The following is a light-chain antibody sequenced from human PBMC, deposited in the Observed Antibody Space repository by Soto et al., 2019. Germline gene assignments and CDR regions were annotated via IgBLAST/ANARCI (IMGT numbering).Light chain of an antibody. Sequence: EIVMTQSPGTLSLSPGETATLSCRASQSVSSNYVAWFHQKPGQAPRLLIYGASSRATGVPDRFSASGSGTAFTLTISRLEPDDFAVYYCQQYGRSPFTFGPGTKVDIK. J-gene: IGKJ3*01. CDR1: QSVSSNY. CDR3: QQYGRSPFT. V-gene: IGKV3-20*01. CDR2: GAS.